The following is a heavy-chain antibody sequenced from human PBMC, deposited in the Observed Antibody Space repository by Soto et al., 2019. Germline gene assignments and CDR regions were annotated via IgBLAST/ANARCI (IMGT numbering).Heavy chain of an antibody. D-gene: IGHD1-20*01. CDR2: IYHSGGT. Sequence: SETLSLTCAVSGGSISSGDYSWNWIRQPPGKGLEWIGYIYHSGGTYYNPSLKSRVTISVDRSKNQFSLKLSSVTAADTAVYYCDRGGKHNWNHNWFDPWGQGTLVTVSS. CDR3: DRGGKHNWNHNWFDP. CDR1: GGSISSGDYS. J-gene: IGHJ5*02. V-gene: IGHV4-30-2*01.